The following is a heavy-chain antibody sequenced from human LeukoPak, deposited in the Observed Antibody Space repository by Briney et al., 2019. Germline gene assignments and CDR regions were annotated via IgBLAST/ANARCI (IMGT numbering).Heavy chain of an antibody. V-gene: IGHV3-48*01. CDR1: ALTFSDYS. Sequence: GGSLRLSCAASALTFSDYSMNWVRQAPGEGLEWISYISSNGSTIYYVASVKGRFTISRDSAKNSLYLQMNGLRAEDTAIYYCARGPKTLFDYWGQGTLVTVSS. CDR2: ISSNGSTI. CDR3: ARGPKTLFDY. J-gene: IGHJ4*02.